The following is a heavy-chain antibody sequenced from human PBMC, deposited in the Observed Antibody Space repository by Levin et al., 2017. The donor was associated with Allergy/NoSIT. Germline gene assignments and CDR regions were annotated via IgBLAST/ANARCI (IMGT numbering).Heavy chain of an antibody. J-gene: IGHJ4*02. CDR1: GYSFTDYY. D-gene: IGHD3-10*01. Sequence: ASVKVSCEASGYSFTDYYIYWVRQAPGQGLEWMGWLNPNSGDTNYAQKFQGRVTMTRDTSINTAYMELSRLTSDDTAIYYCARGRVASSGSTPPHVYFDYWGQGILVTVSS. V-gene: IGHV1-2*02. CDR3: ARGRVASSGSTPPHVYFDY. CDR2: LNPNSGDT.